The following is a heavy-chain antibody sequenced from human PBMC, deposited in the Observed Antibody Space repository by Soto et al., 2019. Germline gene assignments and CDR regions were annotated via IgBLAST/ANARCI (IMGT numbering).Heavy chain of an antibody. V-gene: IGHV4-34*01. D-gene: IGHD3-3*01. CDR2: INHSGST. CDR1: GGSFSGYY. CDR3: ARVMTWGYDFWSGYFGAFDI. Sequence: SETLSLTCAVYGGSFSGYYWSWIRQPPGKGLEWIGEINHSGSTNYNPSLKSRVTISVDTSKNQFSLKLSSVTAADTAVYYCARVMTWGYDFWSGYFGAFDIWGQGTMVTVS. J-gene: IGHJ3*02.